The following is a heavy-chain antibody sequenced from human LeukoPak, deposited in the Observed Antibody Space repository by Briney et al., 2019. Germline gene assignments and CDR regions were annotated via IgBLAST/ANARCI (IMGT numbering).Heavy chain of an antibody. Sequence: SETLSLTCAVYGGSFSGYYWSWIRQPPGKGLEWIGEINHSGSTNYNPSLKSRVTISVDTSKNQFSLKLSSVTAADTAVYYCARRRQVGAIWRYWGQGTLVTVSS. CDR2: INHSGST. CDR3: ARRRQVGAIWRY. D-gene: IGHD1-26*01. CDR1: GGSFSGYY. V-gene: IGHV4-34*01. J-gene: IGHJ4*02.